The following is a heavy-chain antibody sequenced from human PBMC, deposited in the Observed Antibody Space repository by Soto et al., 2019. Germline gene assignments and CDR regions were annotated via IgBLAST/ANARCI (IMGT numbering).Heavy chain of an antibody. CDR1: GFSVSTSGVG. CDR2: IYWDDDK. CDR3: AHKGGSGAGMDV. Sequence: QITLKESGPTLVKPTQTLTLTCTFSGFSVSTSGVGVAWIRQPPGKALEWLALIYWDDDKRYGPLLQSRVTITKDTSKNPVVLTMTNMDPVATATYYWAHKGGSGAGMDVWGQGTTVTFSS. J-gene: IGHJ6*02. V-gene: IGHV2-5*05. D-gene: IGHD2-15*01.